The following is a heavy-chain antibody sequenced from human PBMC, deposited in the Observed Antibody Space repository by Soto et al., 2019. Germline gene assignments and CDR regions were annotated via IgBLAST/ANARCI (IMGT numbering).Heavy chain of an antibody. V-gene: IGHV4-4*07. D-gene: IGHD2-21*01. CDR1: GGSMRSYY. J-gene: IGHJ6*02. CDR2: IYSRGDT. CDR3: AGIGEDVYYGMDV. Sequence: SETLSLTCSVSGGSMRSYYWNWLRQPAGKGLEWIGRIYSRGDTNYNPSVKSRVTMSVDTPKNEFSLRLNSVTAADTAVYYCAGIGEDVYYGMDVWGQGTTVTVSS.